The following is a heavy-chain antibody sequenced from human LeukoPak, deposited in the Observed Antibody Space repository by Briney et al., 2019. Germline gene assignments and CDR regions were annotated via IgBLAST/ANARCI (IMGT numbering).Heavy chain of an antibody. V-gene: IGHV4-38-2*01. CDR2: IYHSGST. CDR1: GYSISSGYY. CDR3: ARSPKLLWFGTYYYYMDV. Sequence: SETLSLTCAVSGYSISSGYYWGWIRQPPGKGLEWIGSIYHSGSTYYNPSLKSRVTISVDTSKNQFSLKLSSVTAADTAVYYCARSPKLLWFGTYYYYMDVWGKGTTVTVSS. J-gene: IGHJ6*03. D-gene: IGHD3-10*01.